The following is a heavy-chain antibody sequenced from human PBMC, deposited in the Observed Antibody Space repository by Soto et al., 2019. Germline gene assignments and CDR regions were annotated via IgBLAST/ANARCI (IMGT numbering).Heavy chain of an antibody. D-gene: IGHD3-22*01. J-gene: IGHJ4*02. CDR2: ISYDGTNK. CDR1: GFTFSAYA. CDR3: AKDYYDTSGYYYFFDY. Sequence: QVQMVESGGGVVQPGRSLRLSCAASGFTFSAYAMHWVRQAPGKGLEWVAIISYDGTNKYYAASVKGRFTISRDNSKNTLYLQMNSLRAEDTAVYYCAKDYYDTSGYYYFFDYWGQGTLDAVSS. V-gene: IGHV3-30-3*02.